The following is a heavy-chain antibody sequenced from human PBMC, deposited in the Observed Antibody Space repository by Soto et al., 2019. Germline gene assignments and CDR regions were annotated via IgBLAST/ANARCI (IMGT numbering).Heavy chain of an antibody. D-gene: IGHD5-18*01. CDR2: IIPNFGTA. CDR1: GGTFSSYA. V-gene: IGHV1-69*01. J-gene: IGHJ6*02. CDR3: ARRIQPFGGWYYGMDV. Sequence: QVQLVQSGAEVKKPGSSVKVSCKASGGTFSSYAISWVRQAPGQGLEWMGGIIPNFGTADYAQKFQGRVTITADESTGTAYMELRSLRSEDTAVYYCARRIQPFGGWYYGMDVWGQGTTVTVSS.